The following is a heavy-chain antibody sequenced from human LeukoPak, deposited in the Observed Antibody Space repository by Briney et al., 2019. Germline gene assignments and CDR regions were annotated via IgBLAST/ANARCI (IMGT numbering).Heavy chain of an antibody. CDR1: GYTFTSYG. CDR3: ALDHSGYGYSSSWYFRWFDP. J-gene: IGHJ5*02. D-gene: IGHD6-13*01. Sequence: ASVKVSCKASGYTFTSYGISWVRQATGQGLEWMGWISAYNGNTNYAQKLQGRVTMTTDTSTSTAYMELSRLRSDDTAVYYCALDHSGYGYSSSWYFRWFDPWGQGTLVTVYS. V-gene: IGHV1-18*01. CDR2: ISAYNGNT.